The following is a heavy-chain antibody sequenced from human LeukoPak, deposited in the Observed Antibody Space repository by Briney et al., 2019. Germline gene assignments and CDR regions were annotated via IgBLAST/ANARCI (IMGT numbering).Heavy chain of an antibody. J-gene: IGHJ4*02. Sequence: SETLSLTCAVYGGSFSDYYWTWIRQPPGKGLEWIGEINHSGSTYYNPPLKSRVTISVDRSKNQFSLKLSSVTAADTAVYYCARFIVVVVAATPLHGPWSDYWGQGTLVTVSS. CDR3: ARFIVVVVAATPLHGPWSDY. CDR1: GGSFSDYY. CDR2: INHSGST. D-gene: IGHD2-15*01. V-gene: IGHV4-34*01.